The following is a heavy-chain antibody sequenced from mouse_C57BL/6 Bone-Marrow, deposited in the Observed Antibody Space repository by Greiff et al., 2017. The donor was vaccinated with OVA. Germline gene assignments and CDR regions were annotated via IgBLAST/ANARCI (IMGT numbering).Heavy chain of an antibody. J-gene: IGHJ3*01. V-gene: IGHV1-64*01. Sequence: QVQLQQPGAELVKPGASVKLSCKASGYTFTSYWMHWVKQRPGQGLEWIGMIHPNSGSTNYNEKFKSKATLTVDKSSSTAYMQLSSLTSEDSAVYYCARDYDGYYWLIFFAYWGQGTLVTVSA. D-gene: IGHD2-3*01. CDR3: ARDYDGYYWLIFFAY. CDR2: IHPNSGST. CDR1: GYTFTSYW.